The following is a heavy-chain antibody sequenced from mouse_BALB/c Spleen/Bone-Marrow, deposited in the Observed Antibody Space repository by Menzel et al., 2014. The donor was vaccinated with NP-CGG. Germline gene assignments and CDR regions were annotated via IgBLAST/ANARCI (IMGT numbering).Heavy chain of an antibody. D-gene: IGHD2-14*01. J-gene: IGHJ4*01. CDR1: GYTFTEYA. CDR3: ARGYPGYYAMDY. V-gene: IGHV1-67*01. Sequence: QVQLQQPGPELVRPGVSVKISCKGSGYTFTEYAMHWVKQSHAKSLEWIGVISTYSGNTNYNQKFKGKATLTVDKSSSTAFMELARLTSEDSAIYLCARGYPGYYAMDYWGQGTSVTVSS. CDR2: ISTYSGNT.